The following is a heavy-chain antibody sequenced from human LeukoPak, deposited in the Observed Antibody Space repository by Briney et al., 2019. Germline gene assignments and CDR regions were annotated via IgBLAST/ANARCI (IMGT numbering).Heavy chain of an antibody. J-gene: IGHJ3*02. V-gene: IGHV1-69*13. D-gene: IGHD4-17*01. CDR1: GGTFSSYA. CDR2: IIPIFGTA. Sequence: SVKVSCKASGGTFSSYAISWVRQAPGQGLEWMGGIIPIFGTANYAQKFQGRVTITADESTSTAYMELSSLRSEDTAVYYCARATLNDYGDYVNAFDIWGQGTMVTVSS. CDR3: ARATLNDYGDYVNAFDI.